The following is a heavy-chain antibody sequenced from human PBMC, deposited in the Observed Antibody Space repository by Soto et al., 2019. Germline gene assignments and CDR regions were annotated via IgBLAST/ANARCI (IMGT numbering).Heavy chain of an antibody. V-gene: IGHV4-59*12. J-gene: IGHJ6*03. CDR2: ISYSGTT. CDR1: RGSISNYF. CDR3: RVYYYYYYMDV. Sequence: PSETLSLTCIVSRGSISNYFWTWIRQPPGRGLEWIGYISYSGTTNYNASLKSRVTISVDTSANQFSLRVRSVTAADTAVYYCRVYYYYYYMDVWGKGTTVTVSS.